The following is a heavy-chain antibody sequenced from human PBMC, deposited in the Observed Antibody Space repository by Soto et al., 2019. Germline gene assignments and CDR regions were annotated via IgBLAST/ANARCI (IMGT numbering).Heavy chain of an antibody. Sequence: WESLKISCKCFVYSVTSYWIGGVRQIPGKGLEWIGIIYPGDSDTRYSPSFQVEVTISADKSNSNDYLKWSSLKASDTAMYYCARQHRYDSGWIDYWGQGTLVT. CDR1: VYSVTSYW. J-gene: IGHJ4*02. D-gene: IGHD3-22*01. CDR2: IYPGDSDT. V-gene: IGHV5-51*01. CDR3: ARQHRYDSGWIDY.